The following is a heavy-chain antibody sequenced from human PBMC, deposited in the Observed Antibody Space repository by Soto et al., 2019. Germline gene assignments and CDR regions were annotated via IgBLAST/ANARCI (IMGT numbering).Heavy chain of an antibody. CDR3: ARGHSRLWFGELLYSYMPLDY. CDR1: GGSFSGYY. J-gene: IGHJ4*02. D-gene: IGHD3-10*01. V-gene: IGHV4-34*01. Sequence: SETLSLTCAVYGGSFSGYYWSWIRQPPGKGLEWIGEINHSGSTNYNPSLKSRVTISVDTSKNQFSLKLSSVTAADTAVYYCARGHSRLWFGELLYSYMPLDYWGQGTLVTVSS. CDR2: INHSGST.